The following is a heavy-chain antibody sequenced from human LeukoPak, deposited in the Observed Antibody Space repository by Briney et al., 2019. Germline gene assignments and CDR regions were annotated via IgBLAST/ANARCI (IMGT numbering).Heavy chain of an antibody. CDR3: ARDWSIAAAVYYFDY. CDR2: INPSGGST. CDR1: GYTFTSYY. Sequence: ASVKVSCEASGYTFTSYYMHWVRQAPGQGLEWMGIINPSGGSTSYAQKFQGRVTMTRDTSTSTVYMELSSLRSEDTAVYYCARDWSIAAAVYYFDYWGQGTPVTVSS. D-gene: IGHD6-13*01. J-gene: IGHJ4*02. V-gene: IGHV1-46*01.